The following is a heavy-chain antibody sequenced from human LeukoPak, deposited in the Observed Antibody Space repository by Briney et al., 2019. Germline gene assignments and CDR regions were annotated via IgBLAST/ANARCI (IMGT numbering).Heavy chain of an antibody. D-gene: IGHD2-21*01. CDR3: ARQVVVANSPYFEF. J-gene: IGHJ4*02. CDR2: IYPGDSDT. CDR1: EYTFTTYW. Sequence: GESLKISCKVSEYTFTTYWIGWVRQMPGKDLEWMGIIYPGDSDTRYSPSFQGQVTFSADKSISTVYLQWSSLKASDTAMYYCARQVVVANSPYFEFWGQGTLVPGFS. V-gene: IGHV5-51*01.